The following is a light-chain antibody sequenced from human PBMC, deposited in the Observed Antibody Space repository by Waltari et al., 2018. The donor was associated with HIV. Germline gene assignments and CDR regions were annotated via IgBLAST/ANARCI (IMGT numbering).Light chain of an antibody. CDR1: QTVRSNY. J-gene: IGKJ1*01. V-gene: IGKV3-20*01. CDR3: QQYGGSART. Sequence: EIVLTQSPGTLSLSPGERVTLSCRASQTVRSNYLAWYQQKPGQAPRLLIYDAFKRATGIPVRCSGSGSGTDFTLTISRLEPEDFAVYYCQQYGGSARTFGQGTKVEV. CDR2: DAF.